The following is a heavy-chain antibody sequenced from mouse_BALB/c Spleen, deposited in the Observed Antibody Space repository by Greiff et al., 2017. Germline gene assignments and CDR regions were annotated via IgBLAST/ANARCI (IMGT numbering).Heavy chain of an antibody. Sequence: EVQLQQSGAELVKPGASVKLSCTASGFNIKDTYMHWVKQRPEQGLEWIGRIDPANGNTKYDPKFQGKATITADTSSNTAYLQLSSLTSEDTAVYYCAGTATSVYAMDYWGQGTSVTVSS. V-gene: IGHV14-3*02. CDR2: IDPANGNT. J-gene: IGHJ4*01. D-gene: IGHD1-2*01. CDR1: GFNIKDTY. CDR3: AGTATSVYAMDY.